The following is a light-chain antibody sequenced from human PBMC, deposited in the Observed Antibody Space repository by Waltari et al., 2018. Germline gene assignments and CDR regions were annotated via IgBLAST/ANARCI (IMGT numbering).Light chain of an antibody. J-gene: IGLJ1*01. CDR1: DSDVGAYDF. CDR2: EVS. CDR3: SSYTTSSAPGV. Sequence: QSALTQPASVSGSPGQSITISCSGTDSDVGAYDFVSWYQQHPGKAPHLIIYEVSNRPSGISNRLSASKSGNTASLTIPGLQAEDEADYYCSSYTTSSAPGVFGTGTRVTVL. V-gene: IGLV2-14*01.